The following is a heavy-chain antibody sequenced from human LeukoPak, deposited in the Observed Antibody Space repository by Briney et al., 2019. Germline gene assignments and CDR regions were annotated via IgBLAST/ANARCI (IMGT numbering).Heavy chain of an antibody. CDR1: GGTFSSYA. CDR3: ARDFPGKYHGSGSYPLFDY. J-gene: IGHJ4*02. Sequence: GASVKVSCKASGGTFSSYAISWVRQAPGQGLEWMGGIIPIFGTANYARKFQGRVTITTDESTSTAYMELSSLRSEDTAVYYCARDFPGKYHGSGSYPLFDYWGQGTLVTVSS. V-gene: IGHV1-69*05. CDR2: IIPIFGTA. D-gene: IGHD3-10*01.